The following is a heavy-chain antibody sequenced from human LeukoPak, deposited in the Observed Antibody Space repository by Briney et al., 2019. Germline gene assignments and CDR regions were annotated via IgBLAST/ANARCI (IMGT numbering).Heavy chain of an antibody. V-gene: IGHV3-49*03. CDR2: IRSKAYGGTT. J-gene: IGHJ4*02. CDR3: TRDPRPVVVTATSHDY. CDR1: GFTFGDYA. D-gene: IGHD2-21*02. Sequence: PGRSLRLSWTCSGFTFGDYAMSWFRQAPGKGLEWVGFIRSKAYGGTTEYAASVKGRFTNSRDDSKSIAYLQMNSLKTEDTAVYYCTRDPRPVVVTATSHDYWGQGTLVTVSS.